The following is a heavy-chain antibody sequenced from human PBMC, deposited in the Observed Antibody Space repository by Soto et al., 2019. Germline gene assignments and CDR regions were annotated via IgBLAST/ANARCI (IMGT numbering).Heavy chain of an antibody. D-gene: IGHD3-3*01. CDR3: ARDENNEGGRGTIFGVVNGATGGMDV. J-gene: IGHJ6*02. Sequence: SVKVSCKASGGTFSSYAISWVRQAPGQGLEWMGGIIPIFGTANYAQKFQGRVTITADESTSTAYMELSSLRSEDTAVYYCARDENNEGGRGTIFGVVNGATGGMDVWGQGTTVTVSS. V-gene: IGHV1-69*13. CDR1: GGTFSSYA. CDR2: IIPIFGTA.